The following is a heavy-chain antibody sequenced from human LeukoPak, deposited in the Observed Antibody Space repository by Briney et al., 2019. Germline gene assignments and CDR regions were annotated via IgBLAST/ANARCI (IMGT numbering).Heavy chain of an antibody. D-gene: IGHD1-1*01. CDR2: INPGDSDT. CDR3: ARDWKDPAAFDI. V-gene: IGHV5-51*01. J-gene: IGHJ3*02. Sequence: GESLKISCKASGYTFTSYWIGWARQMPGKGLEWMAIINPGDSDTRYSPSFQGQVTISADKSIGTAYLQWSSLKASDTAMYYCARDWKDPAAFDIWGQGTMVTVIS. CDR1: GYTFTSYW.